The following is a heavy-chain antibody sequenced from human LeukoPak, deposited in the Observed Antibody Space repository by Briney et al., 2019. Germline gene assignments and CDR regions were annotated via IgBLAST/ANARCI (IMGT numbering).Heavy chain of an antibody. CDR2: IIPIFGTA. D-gene: IGHD7-27*01. CDR1: GYTFTNYA. Sequence: GASVKVSCKASGYTFTNYAISWVRQAPGQGLEWMGGIIPIFGTANYAQKFQGRVTITADESTSTAYMELSSLRSEDTAVYYCASDIGTGGRFHYYYMDVWGKGTTVTVSS. J-gene: IGHJ6*03. CDR3: ASDIGTGGRFHYYYMDV. V-gene: IGHV1-69*13.